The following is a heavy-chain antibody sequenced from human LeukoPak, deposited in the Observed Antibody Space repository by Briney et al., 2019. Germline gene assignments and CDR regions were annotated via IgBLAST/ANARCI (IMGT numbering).Heavy chain of an antibody. CDR2: IFHSGTT. J-gene: IGHJ4*02. V-gene: IGHV4-4*02. CDR3: ATSRVGVRGGLED. D-gene: IGHD3-10*01. CDR1: GGSISSNNW. Sequence: PSGTLSLTCAVSGGSISSNNWRTVVRPPPGKGLERTGEIFHSGTTNYKSSLKSRVTILVDNSKNPFFLEVTSVIAADTAVYYCATSRVGVRGGLEDRGEGILVSVSS.